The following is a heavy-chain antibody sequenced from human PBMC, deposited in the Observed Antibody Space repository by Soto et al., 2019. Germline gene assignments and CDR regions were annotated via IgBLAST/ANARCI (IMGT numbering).Heavy chain of an antibody. Sequence: TVSLNCAVSGGSISSGGYSWGWIRQPPGKGLEWIGYIYHSGSTYYNPSLKSRVTISVDRSKNQFSLKLSSVTAADTAVYYCASTSLVPHDAFDIWGQGTMVTVSS. V-gene: IGHV4-30-2*01. D-gene: IGHD1-26*01. CDR2: IYHSGST. J-gene: IGHJ3*02. CDR1: GGSISSGGYS. CDR3: ASTSLVPHDAFDI.